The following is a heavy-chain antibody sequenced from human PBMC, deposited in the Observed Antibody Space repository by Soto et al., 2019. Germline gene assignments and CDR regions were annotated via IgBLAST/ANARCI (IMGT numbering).Heavy chain of an antibody. V-gene: IGHV4-34*01. Sequence: QVQLQQWGAGLLKPSETLSLNCAVTGVSLSGYYWSWILKPPGQGLARRGEVKDGGHTNYRPSLRVRVTISSDTYNNQYSLRLNSDKAADTGVYDCARGQKGVVATLWDQGRLVTVSS. D-gene: IGHD5-12*01. CDR3: ARGQKGVVATL. CDR2: VKDGGHT. J-gene: IGHJ4*02. CDR1: GVSLSGYY.